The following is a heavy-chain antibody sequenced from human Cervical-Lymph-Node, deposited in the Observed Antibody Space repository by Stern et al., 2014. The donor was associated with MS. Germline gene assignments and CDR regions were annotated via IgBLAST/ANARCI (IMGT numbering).Heavy chain of an antibody. CDR1: GGSINNYY. Sequence: VQLVQSGPGLVKPSETLSLTCTVTGGSINNYYWSWIRQSPGKGLEYIGYIYYSGSTNYNPSLKSRVTITVDTAKNQFSLKLSSVTAADTAVYYCARLQEYYDFWTGSPPRYFDLWGRGTLVTVSS. CDR2: IYYSGST. V-gene: IGHV4-59*08. J-gene: IGHJ2*01. CDR3: ARLQEYYDFWTGSPPRYFDL. D-gene: IGHD3-3*01.